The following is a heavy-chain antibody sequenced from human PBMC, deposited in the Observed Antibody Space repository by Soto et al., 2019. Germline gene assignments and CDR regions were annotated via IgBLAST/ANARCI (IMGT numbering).Heavy chain of an antibody. CDR1: GGSIASSY. Sequence: KTSETLSLTCTVSGGSIASSYWSWIRRPPGKGLEWIAYIYDTGISGYTPSTSYNPSLKSRVTMSVDTSKSQFSLKLTSVTAADTAVYYCARGEDAFFYYGLDVWGQGITVTVSS. J-gene: IGHJ6*02. V-gene: IGHV4-59*01. CDR2: IYDTGISGYTPST. CDR3: ARGEDAFFYYGLDV.